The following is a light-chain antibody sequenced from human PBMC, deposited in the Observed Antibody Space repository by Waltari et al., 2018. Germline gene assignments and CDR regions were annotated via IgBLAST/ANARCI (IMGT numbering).Light chain of an antibody. CDR2: VHN. V-gene: IGLV1-40*01. Sequence: QFVLTQPPSVSGAPGQRITISCTGSSSNIGAGHDVNGYRVFPGAAPQVLLYVHNNRPSGVPDLFSCSKSAPSASLAITGLQAEDASAYYGQSLDMSLSCGVVFVGGTKVTVL. J-gene: IGLJ2*01. CDR3: QSLDMSLSCGVV. CDR1: SSNIGAGHD.